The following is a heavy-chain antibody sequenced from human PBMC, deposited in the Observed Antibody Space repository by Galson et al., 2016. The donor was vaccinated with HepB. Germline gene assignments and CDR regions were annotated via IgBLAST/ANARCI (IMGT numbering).Heavy chain of an antibody. D-gene: IGHD6-19*01. J-gene: IGHJ6*03. Sequence: SETLSLTCTVSGASISGSEYYWGWIRQPPGGLEWIGSIYYTENTYYNPSLKSRVTISVDTSKNQFSLRLNSVTAADTGVYYCATGIVVAGKYYYYYMDGWGKGTTVTVSS. V-gene: IGHV4-39*01. CDR3: ATGIVVAGKYYYYYMDG. CDR2: IYYTENT. CDR1: GASISGSEYY.